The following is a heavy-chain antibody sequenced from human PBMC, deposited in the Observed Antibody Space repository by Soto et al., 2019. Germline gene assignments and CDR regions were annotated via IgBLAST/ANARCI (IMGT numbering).Heavy chain of an antibody. CDR3: VKGRCRYNTCYTVPLDF. V-gene: IGHV4-61*03. J-gene: IGHJ4*02. D-gene: IGHD2-2*02. CDR1: GGSVSSGSYY. CDR2: IYYSGST. Sequence: SETLSLTCTVSGGSVSSGSYYWSWIRQPPGKGLEWIGYIYYSGSTNYNPSLKSRVTISVDNSKNTLFLQMTGLRPEDTAVYHCVKGRCRYNTCYTVPLDFWGQGTLVTVSS.